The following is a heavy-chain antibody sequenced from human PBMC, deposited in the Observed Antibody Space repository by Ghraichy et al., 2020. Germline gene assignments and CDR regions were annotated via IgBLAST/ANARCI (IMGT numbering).Heavy chain of an antibody. CDR3: AKDLAIAVAGPLYY. CDR1: GFTFSSYA. CDR2: ISGSGGST. J-gene: IGHJ4*02. D-gene: IGHD6-19*01. V-gene: IGHV3-23*01. Sequence: GGSLRLSCAASGFTFSSYAMSWVRQAPGKGLEWVSAISGSGGSTYYADSVKGRFTISRDNSKNTLYLQMNSLRAEDTAVYYCAKDLAIAVAGPLYYWGQGTLVTVSS.